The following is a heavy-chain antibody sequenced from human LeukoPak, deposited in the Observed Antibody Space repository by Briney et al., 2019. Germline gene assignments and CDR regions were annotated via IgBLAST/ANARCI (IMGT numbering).Heavy chain of an antibody. Sequence: VGSLRLSCAASGFTFSGHEMNWVRQAPGKGLECVSYISIFGTIIYYAVSVKARFTISRDNANNSLYLQINSLRAEDTALYYCAREHYGSGSYYSGYYFDYWGQGTLVTVSS. CDR2: ISIFGTII. D-gene: IGHD3-10*01. CDR3: AREHYGSGSYYSGYYFDY. CDR1: GFTFSGHE. J-gene: IGHJ4*02. V-gene: IGHV3-48*03.